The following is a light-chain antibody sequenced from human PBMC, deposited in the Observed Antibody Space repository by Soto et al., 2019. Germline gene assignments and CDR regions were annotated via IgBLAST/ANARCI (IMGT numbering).Light chain of an antibody. Sequence: QYALTQPASVSGSPGQSITISCTGTSSEVGGYNYVSWYQQHPGKAPKLMIYDVSNRPSGVSNRFSGYKSGNTASLTISGLQAEDEADYYCSSYTSSSTLVFGGGTKLTVL. CDR1: SSEVGGYNY. CDR3: SSYTSSSTLV. V-gene: IGLV2-14*01. CDR2: DVS. J-gene: IGLJ2*01.